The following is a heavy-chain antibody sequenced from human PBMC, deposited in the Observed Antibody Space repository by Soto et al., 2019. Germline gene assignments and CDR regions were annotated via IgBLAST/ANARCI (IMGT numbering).Heavy chain of an antibody. CDR3: VRAGIAAAGTRYWFDP. Sequence: KPSETLSLTCAVYGGSFSGYYWSWIRQPPGKGLEWIGEINHSGSTNYNPSLKSRVTISVDTSKNQFSLKLSSVTAADTAVYYCVRAGIAAAGTRYWFDPRGQGTLVTVS. J-gene: IGHJ5*02. CDR2: INHSGST. D-gene: IGHD6-13*01. CDR1: GGSFSGYY. V-gene: IGHV4-34*01.